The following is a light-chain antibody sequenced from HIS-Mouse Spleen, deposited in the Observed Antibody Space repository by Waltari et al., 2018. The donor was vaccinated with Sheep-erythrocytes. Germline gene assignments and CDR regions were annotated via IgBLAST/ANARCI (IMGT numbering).Light chain of an antibody. CDR2: QDS. CDR3: QAWDSSTAV. Sequence: SYELTQPPSVSVSAGETASITCSGDEWGDKYACRYQQRPGPSPVLVIKQDSKRPSEIPGRVSGSNSGNTATLTISGTQAMDEAHDYCQAWDSSTAVFGGGTKLTVL. V-gene: IGLV3-1*01. J-gene: IGLJ2*01. CDR1: EWGDKY.